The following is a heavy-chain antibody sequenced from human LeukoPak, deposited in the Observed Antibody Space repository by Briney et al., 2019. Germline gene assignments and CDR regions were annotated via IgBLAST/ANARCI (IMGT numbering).Heavy chain of an antibody. D-gene: IGHD6-13*01. V-gene: IGHV4-30-2*01. CDR3: ARARTNKIAAHLYFDY. CDR2: IFHGGNT. CDR1: GGSISSGGYY. J-gene: IGHJ4*02. Sequence: SQTLSLTCTVSGGSISSGGYYWSWIRQPPGKGLEWIGYIFHGGNTYYNPSLKSRVTISVDRSKNQFSLNLSSVTAADTAVYYCARARTNKIAAHLYFDYWGQGTLVTVSS.